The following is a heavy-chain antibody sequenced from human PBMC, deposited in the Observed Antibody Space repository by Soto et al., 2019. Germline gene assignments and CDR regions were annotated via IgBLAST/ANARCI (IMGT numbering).Heavy chain of an antibody. D-gene: IGHD3-22*01. J-gene: IGHJ5*02. V-gene: IGHV4-39*07. CDR1: GGSISSSSYY. CDR3: VIDYYDTNGYRLDP. Sequence: ASETLSLTCTVSGGSISSSSYYWGWIRQPPGKGLEWIGSIYYSGSTYYNPSLKSRVTISVDTSKNQFSLKLSSVTAADTAVYYCVIDYYDTNGYRLDPWGQGTLVTVYS. CDR2: IYYSGST.